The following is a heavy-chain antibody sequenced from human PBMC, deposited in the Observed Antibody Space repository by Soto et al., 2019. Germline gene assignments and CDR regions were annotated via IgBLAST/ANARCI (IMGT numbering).Heavy chain of an antibody. CDR2: MNPNSGNT. Sequence: GASVKVSCKASGYTFTSYAMHWVRQAPGQGLEWMGWMNPNSGNTGYAQKFQGRVTMARNTSISTAYMELSSLRSEDTAVYYCARAHLYYDILTGYYRRVGWFDPWGQGTLVTVSS. V-gene: IGHV1-8*02. CDR3: ARAHLYYDILTGYYRRVGWFDP. CDR1: GYTFTSYA. J-gene: IGHJ5*02. D-gene: IGHD3-9*01.